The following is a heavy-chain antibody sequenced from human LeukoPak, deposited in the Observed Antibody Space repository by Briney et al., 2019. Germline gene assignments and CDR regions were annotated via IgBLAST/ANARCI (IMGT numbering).Heavy chain of an antibody. CDR2: IGGTGVST. CDR3: AKDRVGIGPNLIDY. D-gene: IGHD1-26*01. V-gene: IGHV3-23*01. J-gene: IGHJ4*02. Sequence: GGSLRLSCAASGFTFSSYGMHWVRQAPGKGLEWVSGIGGTGVSTHYADSVKGRFTISRDNSKNTLYLQMNSLRAEDTAVYYCAKDRVGIGPNLIDYWGQGTLVTVSS. CDR1: GFTFSSYG.